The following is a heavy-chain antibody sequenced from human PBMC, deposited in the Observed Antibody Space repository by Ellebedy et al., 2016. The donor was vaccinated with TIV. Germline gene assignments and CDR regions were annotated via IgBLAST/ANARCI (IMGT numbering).Heavy chain of an antibody. Sequence: SGPTLVKPTQTLTLTCTFSGFSLTTSGMCVGWIRQPPGKALEWLALIDWDDDKYYITSLKTRLTVSKDTSKNQVVLTMTNMDPVDTATYYCARIRSPDLRRGRFDLWGQGTLVTVSS. CDR3: ARIRSPDLRRGRFDL. J-gene: IGHJ4*02. CDR1: GFSLTTSGMC. D-gene: IGHD1-26*01. CDR2: IDWDDDK. V-gene: IGHV2-70*13.